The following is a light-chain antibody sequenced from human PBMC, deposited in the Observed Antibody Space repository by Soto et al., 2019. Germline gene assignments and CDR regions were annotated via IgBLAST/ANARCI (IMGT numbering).Light chain of an antibody. Sequence: ETVMTQSPATLSVSPGERATLSCRASQSVSANLAWYQQKPGQAPRLLIYGAFTRANDIPARFSGSGSGTNFTLTICLLLSEVFSVFYFQQYNTGPRTFAQGTK. CDR1: QSVSAN. CDR3: QQYNTGPRT. J-gene: IGKJ1*01. CDR2: GAF. V-gene: IGKV3-15*01.